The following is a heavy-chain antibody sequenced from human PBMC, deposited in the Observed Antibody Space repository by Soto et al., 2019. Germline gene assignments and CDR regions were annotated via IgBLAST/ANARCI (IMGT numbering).Heavy chain of an antibody. CDR2: ISWNSGSI. J-gene: IGHJ6*03. CDR3: AKDVGGSYYYYYMDV. V-gene: IGHV3-9*01. Sequence: GGSLRLSCAASGFTFDDHAMHWVRQAPGKGLEWVSGISWNSGSIGYADSVKGRFTISRDNAKNSLYLQMNSLRAEDTALYYCAKDVGGSYYYYYMDVWGKGTTVTVSS. D-gene: IGHD2-15*01. CDR1: GFTFDDHA.